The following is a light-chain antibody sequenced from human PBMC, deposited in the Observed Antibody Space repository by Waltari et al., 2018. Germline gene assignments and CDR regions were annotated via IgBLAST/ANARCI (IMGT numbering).Light chain of an antibody. V-gene: IGKV3-20*01. Sequence: ELVLTQSPGTLSLSPGERAPLSCRASQSVSRTLAWYQQKPGQPPRLLIYDASTRATGIPDRFSGSGSGTDFSLTISRLEPEDFAVYYCQKYGTLPATFGQGTKVEIK. J-gene: IGKJ1*01. CDR1: QSVSRT. CDR2: DAS. CDR3: QKYGTLPAT.